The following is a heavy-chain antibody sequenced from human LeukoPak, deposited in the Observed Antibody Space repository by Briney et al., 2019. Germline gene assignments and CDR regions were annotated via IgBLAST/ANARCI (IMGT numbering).Heavy chain of an antibody. V-gene: IGHV3-48*03. J-gene: IGHJ4*02. CDR3: ASTYYYDSSGYSIFDY. Sequence: GGSLRLSCAASGFTFSSYEMNWVRQAPGKGLEWVSYISSSGSTIYYADSVKGRFTISRDNAKNSLYLQMNSLRAEDTAVYYCASTYYYDSSGYSIFDYWGPGTLVTVSS. D-gene: IGHD3-22*01. CDR2: ISSSGSTI. CDR1: GFTFSSYE.